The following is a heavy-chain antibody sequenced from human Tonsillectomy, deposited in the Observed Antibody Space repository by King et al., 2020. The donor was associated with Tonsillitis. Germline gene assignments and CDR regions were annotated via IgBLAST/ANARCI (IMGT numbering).Heavy chain of an antibody. J-gene: IGHJ6*03. Sequence: VQLQQWGAGLLKPSETLSLTCGVHGGSFSGYNWTWIRQPPGKGLEWIGEINHSGSTNYNPSLKSRVTISVDTSKNQFSLQLSSVTAADPAVYYCAGPGHCSDGNCYFPYYYYYMDVWGKGTTVTVSS. CDR2: INHSGST. CDR1: GGSFSGYN. CDR3: AGPGHCSDGNCYFPYYYYYMDV. D-gene: IGHD2-15*01. V-gene: IGHV4-34*01.